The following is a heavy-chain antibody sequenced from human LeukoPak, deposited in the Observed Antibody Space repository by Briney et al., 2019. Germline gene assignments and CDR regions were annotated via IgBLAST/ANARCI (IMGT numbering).Heavy chain of an antibody. CDR2: IYYSGST. CDR3: ARARNCGGDCYHLDY. D-gene: IGHD2-21*02. CDR1: GGSISSGGYY. Sequence: SETLSLTCTVSGGSISSGGYYWSWIRQHPGKGLEWIGYIYYSGSTNYNPSLKSRVTISVDTSKNQFSLKLSSVTAADTAVYYCARARNCGGDCYHLDYWGQGTLVTVSS. V-gene: IGHV4-61*08. J-gene: IGHJ4*02.